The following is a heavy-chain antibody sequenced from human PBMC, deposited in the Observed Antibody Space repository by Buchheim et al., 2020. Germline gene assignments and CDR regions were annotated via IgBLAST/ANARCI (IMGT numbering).Heavy chain of an antibody. CDR2: IYCDGNR. CDR3: AHRLPRYSSSLNWFDP. J-gene: IGHJ5*02. CDR1: GFSLTTSGVG. V-gene: IGHV2-5*02. D-gene: IGHD6-13*01. Sequence: QITLKDSGPTLVKPTKTLTLTCTFSGFSLTTSGVGVGWIRQPPGKALEWLAPIYCDGNRRYSPSLKSRLTITKNTNNNQVVLTMTNIDPVDTATYYCAHRLPRYSSSLNWFDPWGQGT.